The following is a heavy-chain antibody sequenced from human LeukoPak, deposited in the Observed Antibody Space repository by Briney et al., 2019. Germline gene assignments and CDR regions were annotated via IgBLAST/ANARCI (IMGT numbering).Heavy chain of an antibody. CDR2: IYYIGST. Sequence: PSETLSLTCTVSGGSISSHYWTWIRQPPGKGLEWIGYIYYIGSTNYNPSLKSRVTISVDTSKNQFSLKLSSVTAADTAVYYCAGSELTHYYGMDVWGQGTTVTVSS. D-gene: IGHD1-26*01. CDR3: AGSELTHYYGMDV. J-gene: IGHJ6*02. CDR1: GGSISSHY. V-gene: IGHV4-59*11.